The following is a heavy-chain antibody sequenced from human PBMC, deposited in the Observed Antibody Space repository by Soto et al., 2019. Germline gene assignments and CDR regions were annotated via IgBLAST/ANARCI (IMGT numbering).Heavy chain of an antibody. D-gene: IGHD2-15*01. CDR2: IIPIFGTA. J-gene: IGHJ6*02. CDR3: ARGSGGSSYYYYGMDV. V-gene: IGHV1-69*12. Sequence: QVQLVQSGAAVKKPGSSVKVSCKASGGTFSSYAINWVRQAPGQGLEWMGGIIPIFGTANYAQKFQGRVTITADESTSKAYMELSSLRSEDTAVYYCARGSGGSSYYYYGMDVWGQGTTVTVSS. CDR1: GGTFSSYA.